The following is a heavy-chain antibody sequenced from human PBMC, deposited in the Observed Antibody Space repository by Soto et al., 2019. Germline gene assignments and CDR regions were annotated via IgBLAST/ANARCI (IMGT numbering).Heavy chain of an antibody. CDR1: GGTFSSYA. V-gene: IGHV1-69*06. J-gene: IGHJ4*02. CDR3: ARGPQAAAETALCY. Sequence: RASVKVSCKASGGTFSSYAISWVRQAPGQGLEWMGGIIPIFGTANYAQKFQGRVTITADKSTSTAYMELSSLRSEDTAVYYCARGPQAAAETALCYWGQGTLVTVSS. D-gene: IGHD6-13*01. CDR2: IIPIFGTA.